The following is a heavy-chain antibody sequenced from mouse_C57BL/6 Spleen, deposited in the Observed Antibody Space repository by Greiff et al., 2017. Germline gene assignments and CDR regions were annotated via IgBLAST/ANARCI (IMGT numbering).Heavy chain of an antibody. J-gene: IGHJ2*01. CDR1: GYTFTDYY. D-gene: IGHD1-1*01. CDR3: ARSGNYYGSSYVDY. Sequence: EVQLQQSGPELVKPGASVKISCKASGYTFTDYYMNWVKQSHGKSLEWIGDINPNNGGTSYNQKFKGKATLTVDKSSSTAYMELRSLTSEDSAVYYCARSGNYYGSSYVDYWGQGTTLTVSS. V-gene: IGHV1-26*01. CDR2: INPNNGGT.